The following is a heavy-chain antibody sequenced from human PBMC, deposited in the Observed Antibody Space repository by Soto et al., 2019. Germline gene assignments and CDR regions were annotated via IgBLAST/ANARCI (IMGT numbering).Heavy chain of an antibody. CDR1: GGSVSSGSYY. D-gene: IGHD2-2*01. J-gene: IGHJ6*03. CDR3: AAGKIVVVPAALSDYYYMDV. CDR2: IYYSGST. V-gene: IGHV4-61*01. Sequence: SETLSLTCTVSGGSVSSGSYYWSWIRQPPGKGLEWIGYIYYSGSTNYNPSLKSRVTISVDTSKNQFSLKLSSVTAADTAVYYCAAGKIVVVPAALSDYYYMDVWGKGTTVTVSS.